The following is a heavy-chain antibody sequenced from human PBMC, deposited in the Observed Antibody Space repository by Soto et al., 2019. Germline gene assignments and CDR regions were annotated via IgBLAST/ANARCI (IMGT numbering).Heavy chain of an antibody. D-gene: IGHD3-22*01. CDR1: GYNLSDYY. CDR3: ARDKFYDSGGYYYDY. Sequence: ASVKVSCKASGYNLSDYYIHWVRQAPGQGLEWMGWINPNSDAINYAQKFQGGVTMTGGTSISTAYMELSRLTSDDTAVYYCARDKFYDSGGYYYDYWGQGTLVTVSS. J-gene: IGHJ4*02. V-gene: IGHV1-2*02. CDR2: INPNSDAI.